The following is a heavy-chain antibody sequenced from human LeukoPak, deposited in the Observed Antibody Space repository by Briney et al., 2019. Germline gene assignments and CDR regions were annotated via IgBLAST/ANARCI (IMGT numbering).Heavy chain of an antibody. CDR3: ARAGYDYVWGSYRYPIDY. J-gene: IGHJ4*02. D-gene: IGHD3-16*02. CDR1: GGSFSGYY. CDR2: INHSGST. V-gene: IGHV4-34*01. Sequence: SETLSLTCAVYGGSFSGYYWSWIRQPPGTGLEWIGEINHSGSTNYNPSLKSRVTISVDTSKNQFSLKLSSVTAADTAVYYCARAGYDYVWGSYRYPIDYWGQGTLVTVSS.